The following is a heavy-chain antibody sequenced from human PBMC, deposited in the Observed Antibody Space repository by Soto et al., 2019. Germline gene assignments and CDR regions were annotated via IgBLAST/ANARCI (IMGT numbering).Heavy chain of an antibody. CDR1: GGSISSYY. D-gene: IGHD4-17*01. CDR3: ARDYGDYVNFDY. V-gene: IGHV4-59*01. CDR2: IYYSGST. J-gene: IGHJ4*02. Sequence: NPSETLSLTCTVSGGSISSYYWSWIRQPPGKGLEWIGYIYYSGSTNYNPSLKSRVTISVDTSKNQFSLKLSSVTAADTAVYYCARDYGDYVNFDYWGQGALVTVSS.